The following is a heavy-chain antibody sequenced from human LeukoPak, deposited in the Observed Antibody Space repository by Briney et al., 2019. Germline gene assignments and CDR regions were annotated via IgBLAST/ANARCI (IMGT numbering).Heavy chain of an antibody. J-gene: IGHJ4*02. CDR1: GSSISSSY. V-gene: IGHV4-59*01. CDR2: IHYSGST. D-gene: IGHD6-13*01. Sequence: SETLSLTCTVSGSSISSSYWSWIRQPPGKALEWIGFIHYSGSTNYNPSLKSRVTISVDTSKNRFSLKLSSVTAADTAVYYCARDQVSSGWYTTDYWGQGTLVTVSS. CDR3: ARDQVSSGWYTTDY.